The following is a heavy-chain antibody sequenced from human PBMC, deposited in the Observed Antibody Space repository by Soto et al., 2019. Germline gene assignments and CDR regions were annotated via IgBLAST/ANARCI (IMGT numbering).Heavy chain of an antibody. CDR1: GYTFTSYY. J-gene: IGHJ4*02. CDR3: ARDGVTITLFLY. D-gene: IGHD2-21*02. CDR2: INPSGGST. V-gene: IGHV1-46*01. Sequence: ASVKVSCKASGYTFTSYYMHWVRQAPGQGLEWMGIINPSGGSTSCAQKFQGRVTMTRDTSTSTVYMELSSLRSEDTAVYYCARDGVTITLFLYWGQGTLVTVSS.